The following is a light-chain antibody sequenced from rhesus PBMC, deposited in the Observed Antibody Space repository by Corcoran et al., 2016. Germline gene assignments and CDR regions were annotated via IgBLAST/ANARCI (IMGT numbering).Light chain of an antibody. V-gene: IGKV1-25*01. CDR2: KAS. J-gene: IGKJ2*01. CDR1: QGISSY. Sequence: DIQMTQSPSSLSASVGDTVTITCRASQGISSYLAWYQQKPGKAPKLLVYKASTLQRGVTSRFSGSGSGTDFTLTIRSLQPEDFATYYCKQHNSYPYSFGQGTKVEIK. CDR3: KQHNSYPYS.